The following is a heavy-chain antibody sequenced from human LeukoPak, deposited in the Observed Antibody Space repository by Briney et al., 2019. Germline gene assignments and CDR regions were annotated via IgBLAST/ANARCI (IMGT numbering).Heavy chain of an antibody. CDR2: INHSGST. CDR1: GGSFSGYY. Sequence: SETLSLTCDVFGGSFSGYYWSWIRQHPGKGLEWIGEINHSGSTNYNPSLKSRVTISVDTSKNQFSLKLSSVTAADTAVYYCARVERGNSGFDAFDIWGQGTMVTVSS. J-gene: IGHJ3*02. CDR3: ARVERGNSGFDAFDI. V-gene: IGHV4-34*01. D-gene: IGHD4-23*01.